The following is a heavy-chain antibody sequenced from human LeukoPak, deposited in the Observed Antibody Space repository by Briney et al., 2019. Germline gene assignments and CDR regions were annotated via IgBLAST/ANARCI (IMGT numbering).Heavy chain of an antibody. V-gene: IGHV3-74*01. D-gene: IGHD6-13*01. CDR2: INSDGSST. J-gene: IGHJ4*02. Sequence: GGSLRLSCAASGFTFSSYWMHWVRQAPGKGLVWVSRINSDGSSTRYADSVKGRLTISRDNAKNTLYLQMNGLRAEDTAVYYCARVKAAGTFGVDYWGQGTLVTVSS. CDR3: ARVKAAGTFGVDY. CDR1: GFTFSSYW.